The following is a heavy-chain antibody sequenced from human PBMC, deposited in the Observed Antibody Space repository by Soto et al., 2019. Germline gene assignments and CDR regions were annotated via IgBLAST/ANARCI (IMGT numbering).Heavy chain of an antibody. V-gene: IGHV4-61*01. CDR3: AGRDGYNFAEYFQH. J-gene: IGHJ1*01. Sequence: QVQLQESGPGLVKPSETLSLTCTVSGGSVSSGSYYWSWIRQPPGKGLEWIGYIYYSGSTNYNPSLKSRVTISVDTSKNQFSLKLISVTAADTAVYYCAGRDGYNFAEYFQHWGQGTLVTVSS. CDR1: GGSVSSGSYY. D-gene: IGHD5-12*01. CDR2: IYYSGST.